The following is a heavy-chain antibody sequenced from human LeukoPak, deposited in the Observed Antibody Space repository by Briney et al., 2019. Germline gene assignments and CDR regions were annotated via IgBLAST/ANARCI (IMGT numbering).Heavy chain of an antibody. V-gene: IGHV1-46*01. CDR2: VNPSGGST. J-gene: IGHJ4*02. D-gene: IGHD2-2*01. Sequence: ASVKVSCKASGYTFTSYYMHWVRQAPGQGLEWMGIVNPSGGSTNYAQQFQGRVTITRDKSTSTVYMELRSLRSDDTAVYYCARDHLGSCSSATCYRFDYWGQGTLVTVSS. CDR1: GYTFTSYY. CDR3: ARDHLGSCSSATCYRFDY.